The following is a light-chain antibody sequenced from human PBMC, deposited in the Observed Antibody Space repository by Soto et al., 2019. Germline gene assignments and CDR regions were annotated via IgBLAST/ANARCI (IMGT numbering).Light chain of an antibody. Sequence: SVLTQPPSVSGAPGQRVTISFTGSSSNIGAGYDVHWYQQLPVTAPKLLIYGNSNRPSGVPDRFSGSKSGTSASLAITGLQVEDEADYYCQSYDSSLSVVFGGGTKLTVL. CDR1: SSNIGAGYD. V-gene: IGLV1-40*01. CDR3: QSYDSSLSVV. CDR2: GNS. J-gene: IGLJ3*02.